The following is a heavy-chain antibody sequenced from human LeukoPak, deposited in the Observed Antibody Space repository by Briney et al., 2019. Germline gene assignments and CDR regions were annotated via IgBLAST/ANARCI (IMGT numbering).Heavy chain of an antibody. D-gene: IGHD2-15*01. V-gene: IGHV3-21*01. J-gene: IGHJ4*02. CDR3: SRDLSVAVVVTVTPPLIDY. CDR2: ISSSSSYI. CDR1: GFTFSSYE. Sequence: GGSLRLSCAASGFTFSSYEMNWVRQAPGKGLEWVSSISSSSSYIYYADSVKGRFTISRDNSKNTLYLQMNSVRAEDTAVYYCSRDLSVAVVVTVTPPLIDYWGQGTLVTVSS.